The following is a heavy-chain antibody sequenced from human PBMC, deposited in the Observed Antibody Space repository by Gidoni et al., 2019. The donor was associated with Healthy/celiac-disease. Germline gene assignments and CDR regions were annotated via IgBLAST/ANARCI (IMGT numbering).Heavy chain of an antibody. CDR3: AHKGSGAVAGTLDY. Sequence: QITLKESGPTLVKPTQTLTLTCTFSGFSLSTSGVGVGWIRQPPGKALEWLALIYWDDDKRYRPSLKSRLTITKDTSKNQVVLTMTNMDPVDTATYYCAHKGSGAVAGTLDYWGQGTLVTVSS. J-gene: IGHJ4*02. V-gene: IGHV2-5*02. CDR1: GFSLSTSGVG. D-gene: IGHD6-19*01. CDR2: IYWDDDK.